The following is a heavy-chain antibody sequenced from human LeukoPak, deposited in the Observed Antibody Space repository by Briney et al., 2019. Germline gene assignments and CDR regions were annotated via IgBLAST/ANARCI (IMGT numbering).Heavy chain of an antibody. Sequence: PGRSLRLSCAASGFTFSSYAMHWVRQAPGKGLEWVAVISYDGSNKYYADSVKGRFTISRDNAKSSLYLQMDSLRVEDTAVYYCARGRECSGTGCYLPGIYWGQGILVTVSS. V-gene: IGHV3-30-3*01. J-gene: IGHJ4*02. CDR1: GFTFSSYA. D-gene: IGHD2-2*01. CDR2: ISYDGSNK. CDR3: ARGRECSGTGCYLPGIY.